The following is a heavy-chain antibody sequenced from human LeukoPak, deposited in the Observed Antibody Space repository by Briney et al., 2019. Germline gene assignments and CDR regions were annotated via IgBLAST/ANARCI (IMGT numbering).Heavy chain of an antibody. CDR2: IYTSGST. D-gene: IGHD5-18*01. CDR3: ARVDTAMVTGAFDI. J-gene: IGHJ3*02. V-gene: IGHV4-4*07. CDR1: GGSISSYY. Sequence: PSETLSLTCAVSGGSISSYYWSWIRQPAGKGLEWIGRIYTSGSTNYNPSPKSRVTMSVDTSKNQFSLKLSSVTAADTAVYYCARVDTAMVTGAFDIWGQGTMVTVSS.